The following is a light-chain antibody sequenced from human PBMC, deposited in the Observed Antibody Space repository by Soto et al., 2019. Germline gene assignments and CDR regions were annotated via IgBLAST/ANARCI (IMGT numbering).Light chain of an antibody. V-gene: IGKV3-20*01. CDR3: QLYGDSGIT. CDR1: QSVSRNF. CDR2: GAS. J-gene: IGKJ4*01. Sequence: EIVLTQSPGTLSFSPGERATLSCRASQSVSRNFIAWHQHKPGQAPRLLIYGASTRAPGSPYRFSGSGSGTDFTLTIIRLEHEAFAVYHCQLYGDSGITFGGGTKVEIK.